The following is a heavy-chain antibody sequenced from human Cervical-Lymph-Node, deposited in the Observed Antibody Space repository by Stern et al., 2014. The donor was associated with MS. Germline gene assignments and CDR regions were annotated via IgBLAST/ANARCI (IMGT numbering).Heavy chain of an antibody. J-gene: IGHJ5*01. CDR3: ARDVGMDS. CDR1: GVSISSYY. CDR2: IYHSGGA. Sequence: QVQLVESGPGLVKPSETLSLTCTVSGVSISSYYWSWIRQPPGKGLEWIGYIYHSGGATYNPSLKSRVTMSVDTSRSQFSLKLNSVTAADTAVYYCARDVGMDSWGQGTLVTVSS. D-gene: IGHD6-13*01. V-gene: IGHV4-59*01.